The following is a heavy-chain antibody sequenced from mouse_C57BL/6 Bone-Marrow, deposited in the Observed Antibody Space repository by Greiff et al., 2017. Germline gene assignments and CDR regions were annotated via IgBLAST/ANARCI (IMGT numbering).Heavy chain of an antibody. CDR3: ARSGLLRN. V-gene: IGHV1-82*01. J-gene: IGHJ2*01. CDR2: IYPGDGDT. Sequence: QVQLQQSGPELVKPGASVKISCKASGYAFSSSWMNWVKQRPGKGLEWIGRIYPGDGDTNYNGKFKGKATLTADKSSSTAYMQLSSLTSEDSAVYFCARSGLLRNWGQGTTLTVSS. D-gene: IGHD1-1*01. CDR1: GYAFSSSW.